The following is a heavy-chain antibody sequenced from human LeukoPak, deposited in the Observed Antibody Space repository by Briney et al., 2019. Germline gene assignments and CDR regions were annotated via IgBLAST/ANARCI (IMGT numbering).Heavy chain of an antibody. D-gene: IGHD3-22*01. Sequence: PSETLSLTCTVSGYSISSGYYWGWIRQPPGKGLEWIGSIYHSGSTYYNPSLKSRVTISVDTSKNQFSLKLSSVTAADTAVYYCARLVVVITDADYWGQGTLVTVSS. V-gene: IGHV4-38-2*02. CDR1: GYSISSGYY. CDR2: IYHSGST. CDR3: ARLVVVITDADY. J-gene: IGHJ4*02.